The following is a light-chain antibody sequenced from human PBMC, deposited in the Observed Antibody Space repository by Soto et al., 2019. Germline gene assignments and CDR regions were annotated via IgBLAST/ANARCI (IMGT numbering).Light chain of an antibody. CDR2: SYN. Sequence: QSVLTQPPSASGTPGQRVIISCSGSSSNIGSNTVNWYQQIPGTAPKLLIYSYNQRPSGVPDRFSGSKSDTSASLVISGLQSEDEAEYYCAAWDDILNGVLFGGGTKVTVL. V-gene: IGLV1-44*01. CDR3: AAWDDILNGVL. J-gene: IGLJ2*01. CDR1: SSNIGSNT.